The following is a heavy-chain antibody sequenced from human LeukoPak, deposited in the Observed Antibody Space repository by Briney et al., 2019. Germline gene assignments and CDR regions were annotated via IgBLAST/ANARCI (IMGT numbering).Heavy chain of an antibody. CDR3: AGGATDDRDWFDP. CDR2: IIPILETP. D-gene: IGHD3-22*01. J-gene: IGHJ5*02. Sequence: ASVKVSCKASGGTFSSDPINWVRQAPGRGPEWMGGIIPILETPDYAQRFQGRVTITADESTRTAYLELSSLRSEDTAVYFCAGGATDDRDWFDPWGQGTLVTVSS. V-gene: IGHV1-69*13. CDR1: GGTFSSDP.